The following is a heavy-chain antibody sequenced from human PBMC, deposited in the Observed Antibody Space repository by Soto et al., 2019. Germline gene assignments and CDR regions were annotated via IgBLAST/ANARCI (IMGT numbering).Heavy chain of an antibody. Sequence: QVQLVESGGGVVQPGRSLRLSCAASGFTFSNYGMHWVRQAPGKGLEWVALISYDGSNKYYADSVKGRFTISRDNTKNTLYLQMNSLRAEDSAVYYCAKDLHSSGWAAYNFDYWGQGTLVNVSS. D-gene: IGHD6-25*01. CDR2: ISYDGSNK. CDR1: GFTFSNYG. J-gene: IGHJ4*02. CDR3: AKDLHSSGWAAYNFDY. V-gene: IGHV3-30*18.